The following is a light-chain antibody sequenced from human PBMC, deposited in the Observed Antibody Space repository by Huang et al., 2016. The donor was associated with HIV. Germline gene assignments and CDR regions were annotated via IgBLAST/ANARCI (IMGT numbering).Light chain of an antibody. CDR3: QQYNNWPSIT. Sequence: EIVMTQSPATLSVSPGERATLPCRASQSVTSLAWYQQKPGQTPRLLIYGASTRATGIPASFSGSGSGTDFTLTISSLQSEDFAVYYCQQYNNWPSITFGQGTRLEIK. CDR1: QSVTS. V-gene: IGKV3-15*01. CDR2: GAS. J-gene: IGKJ5*01.